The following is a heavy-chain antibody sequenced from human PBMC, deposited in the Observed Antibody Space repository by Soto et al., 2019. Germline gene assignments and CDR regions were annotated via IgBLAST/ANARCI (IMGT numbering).Heavy chain of an antibody. CDR3: ARVDGWSGYYYGMDV. V-gene: IGHV4-34*01. D-gene: IGHD6-19*01. Sequence: PSETLSLTCAVYGGSFSVYYWSWIRHPPGKGLEWIGEINHSGSTNYNPSLKSRVTISVDTSKNQFSLKLSSVTAADTAVYYCARVDGWSGYYYGMDVWGQGTTVTVSS. CDR1: GGSFSVYY. J-gene: IGHJ6*02. CDR2: INHSGST.